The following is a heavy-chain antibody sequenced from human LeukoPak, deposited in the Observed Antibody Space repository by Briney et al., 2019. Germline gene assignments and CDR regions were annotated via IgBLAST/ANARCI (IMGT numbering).Heavy chain of an antibody. Sequence: SETLSLTCTVSGGSISSSSYYWGWIRQPPGKGLEWIGSIYYSGSTYYNPSLKSRVTISVDTSKNQFSLKLSSVTAADTAVYYCASPVTIFGVVIGGDAFDIWGQGTMVTVSS. J-gene: IGHJ3*02. CDR2: IYYSGST. D-gene: IGHD3-3*01. V-gene: IGHV4-39*07. CDR1: GGSISSSSYY. CDR3: ASPVTIFGVVIGGDAFDI.